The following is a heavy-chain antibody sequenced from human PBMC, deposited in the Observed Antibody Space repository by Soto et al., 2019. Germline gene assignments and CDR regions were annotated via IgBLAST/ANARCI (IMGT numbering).Heavy chain of an antibody. V-gene: IGHV3-74*01. D-gene: IGHD3-22*01. Sequence: EVLLVESGGGLVQPGGSLRLSCAASGFTSSSYWIHWVRQAPGKGLVWVSRISNDGSSTNYADSVKGRFTISRDNAKNTVYLQMNSLRAEDTAVYYCARDTYYYDSSDHFSADAFDIWGQGTMVTVSS. J-gene: IGHJ3*02. CDR2: ISNDGSST. CDR1: GFTSSSYW. CDR3: ARDTYYYDSSDHFSADAFDI.